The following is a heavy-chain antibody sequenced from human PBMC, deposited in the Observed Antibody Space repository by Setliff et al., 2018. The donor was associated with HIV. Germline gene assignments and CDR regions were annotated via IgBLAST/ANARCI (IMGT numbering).Heavy chain of an antibody. D-gene: IGHD1-26*01. CDR3: ATLRGIGRTLH. CDR1: GYTFIEDY. V-gene: IGHV1-69-2*01. J-gene: IGHJ4*02. CDR2: VDPADSGA. Sequence: ASVKVSCKTSGYTFIEDYIHWVRQAPGKGFEWMGRVDPADSGAIVALQFQARLFLGADTSTDTAYMELTGLTSEDAAMYFCATLRGIGRTLHWAQGTLVTVSS.